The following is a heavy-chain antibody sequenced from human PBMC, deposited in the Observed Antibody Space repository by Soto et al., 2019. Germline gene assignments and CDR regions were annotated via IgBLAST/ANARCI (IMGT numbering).Heavy chain of an antibody. CDR2: FYSSGSI. D-gene: IGHD6-19*01. J-gene: IGHJ5*02. CDR1: GYSITAGGYY. V-gene: IGHV4-31*03. CDR3: ARMYSSGSGWFHP. Sequence: PSETLSLTCFVSGYSITAGGYYWSWIRHHPGKGLEWIGSFYSSGSIIYNPSLRSRVSISGDTSSNQFSMSLTSVTAADTARYYCARMYSSGSGWFHPWGQGTLVNVSS.